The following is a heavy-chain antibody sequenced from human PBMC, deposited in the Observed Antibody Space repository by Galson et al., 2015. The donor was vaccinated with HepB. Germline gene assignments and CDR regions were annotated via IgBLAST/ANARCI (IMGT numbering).Heavy chain of an antibody. CDR2: ISYSGST. CDR1: GGSISKSPYF. CDR3: ARQKGDYVWGSHTPMYYFDY. V-gene: IGHV4-39*01. Sequence: ETLSLTCSVSGGSISKSPYFWGWIRQPPGKGLEWIGSISYSGSTYNNPSLKSRVTIFLDTSKNQFSLRLTSVIAAETSVCYCARQKGDYVWGSHTPMYYFDYWGPGTLVTVFS. D-gene: IGHD3-16*01. J-gene: IGHJ4*02.